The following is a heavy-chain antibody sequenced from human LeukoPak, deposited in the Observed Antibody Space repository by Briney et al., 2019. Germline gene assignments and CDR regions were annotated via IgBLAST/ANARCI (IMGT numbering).Heavy chain of an antibody. CDR1: GYTFTGYY. CDR3: ARDYFRSSGYPDY. J-gene: IGHJ4*02. Sequence: GASVKVSCKASGYTFTGYYMHWVRQAPGQGLEGMGWINPNSGGTNYAQKFQGRVTMTRDTSISTAYMELSRLRSDDTAVYYCARDYFRSSGYPDYWGQGTLVTVSS. V-gene: IGHV1-2*02. D-gene: IGHD3-22*01. CDR2: INPNSGGT.